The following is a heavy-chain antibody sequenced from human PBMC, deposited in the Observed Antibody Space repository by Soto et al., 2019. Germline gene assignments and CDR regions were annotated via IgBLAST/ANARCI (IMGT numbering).Heavy chain of an antibody. Sequence: EVQLVESGGGLVQPGGSLRLSCAASGFTFSSYWMHWVRQAPGKGLVWVSRINSDGGSTSYADSVKGRFTISRDNAKNTLYLQMNSLRAEDTAVYYCARDRYCSGGSCYSGYYYMDVWGKGTTVTVSS. D-gene: IGHD2-15*01. CDR1: GFTFSSYW. J-gene: IGHJ6*03. V-gene: IGHV3-74*01. CDR2: INSDGGST. CDR3: ARDRYCSGGSCYSGYYYMDV.